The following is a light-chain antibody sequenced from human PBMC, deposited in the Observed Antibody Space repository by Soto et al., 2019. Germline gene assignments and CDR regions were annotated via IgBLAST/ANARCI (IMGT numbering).Light chain of an antibody. Sequence: DIQMTQSPSTLSASVGDRVTITCRASQSISSRLAWYQVKPGKVPKLLISDASTLETGVPTTFSGSGSGTEFTLTISTLQPDDFSTYYCQQYNDYSRTFGQGTKVDIK. CDR3: QQYNDYSRT. J-gene: IGKJ1*01. CDR1: QSISSR. V-gene: IGKV1-5*01. CDR2: DAS.